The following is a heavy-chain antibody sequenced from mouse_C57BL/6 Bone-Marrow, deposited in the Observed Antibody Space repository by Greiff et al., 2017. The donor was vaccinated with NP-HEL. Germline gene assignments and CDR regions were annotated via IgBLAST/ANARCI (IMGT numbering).Heavy chain of an antibody. CDR1: GFTFSSYA. J-gene: IGHJ2*01. CDR2: ISDGGSYT. D-gene: IGHD1-1*01. CDR3: ARDTGNY. Sequence: EVHLVESGGGLVKPGGSLKLSCAASGFTFSSYAMSWVRQTPEKRLEWVATISDGGSYTYYPDNVKGRFTISRDNAKNNLYLQMSHPKSEDTAMYYCARDTGNYWGQGTTLTVSS. V-gene: IGHV5-4*01.